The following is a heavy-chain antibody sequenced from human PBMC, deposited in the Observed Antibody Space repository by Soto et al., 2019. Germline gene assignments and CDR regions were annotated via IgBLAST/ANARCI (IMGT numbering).Heavy chain of an antibody. Sequence: EVQLVESGGGLVQPGRSLRLSCAASGFTFSSYAMSWVRQAPGKGLEWVSAISGSGGSTYHADSVKGRFTISRDNSKNTLYLQMNSLRAEDTAVYYCAKSVDTRFGRKYYFDYWGQGTLVTVSS. D-gene: IGHD5-18*01. J-gene: IGHJ4*02. V-gene: IGHV3-23*04. CDR3: AKSVDTRFGRKYYFDY. CDR1: GFTFSSYA. CDR2: ISGSGGST.